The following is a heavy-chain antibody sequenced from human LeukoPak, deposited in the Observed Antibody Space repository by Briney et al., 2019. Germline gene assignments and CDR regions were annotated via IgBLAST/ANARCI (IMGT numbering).Heavy chain of an antibody. Sequence: GGSLRLSCAASGFTFNSYWMSWVRQAPGKGREWVANIKKDASEKNYVDSVRGRFTISRDTAENSLYLQMNRLRADDTAVYYCARVGWFGELTRHPVGDSWGQGTLVTVSS. CDR1: GFTFNSYW. CDR2: IKKDASEK. V-gene: IGHV3-7*01. J-gene: IGHJ4*02. CDR3: ARVGWFGELTRHPVGDS. D-gene: IGHD3-10*01.